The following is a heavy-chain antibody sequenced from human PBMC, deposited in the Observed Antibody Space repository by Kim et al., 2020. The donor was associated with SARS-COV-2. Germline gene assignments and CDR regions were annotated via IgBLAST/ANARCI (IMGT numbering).Heavy chain of an antibody. J-gene: IGHJ2*01. Sequence: SETLSLTCTVSGGSISSGGYYWSWIRQHPGKGLEWIGYIYYSGSTYYNPSLKSRVTISVDTSKNQFSLKLSSVTAADTAVYYCARAYYDSRTSGWYFDLWGRGTLVTVSS. CDR2: IYYSGST. D-gene: IGHD3-22*01. CDR1: GGSISSGGYY. V-gene: IGHV4-31*03. CDR3: ARAYYDSRTSGWYFDL.